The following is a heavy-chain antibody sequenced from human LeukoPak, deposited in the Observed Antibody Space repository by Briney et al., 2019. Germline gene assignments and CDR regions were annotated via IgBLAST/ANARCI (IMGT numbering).Heavy chain of an antibody. CDR1: GGSISSFY. Sequence: SETLSLTCTVSGGSISSFYWSWIRQPPGKGLEWIGEISHSGSPNYNPSLKSRLTISVDLPKNQFSLDLRSVTAADTAVYYCARDAAAGYSLACWGQGTLVTVSS. J-gene: IGHJ4*02. CDR3: ARDAAAGYSLAC. V-gene: IGHV4-59*12. D-gene: IGHD6-13*01. CDR2: ISHSGSP.